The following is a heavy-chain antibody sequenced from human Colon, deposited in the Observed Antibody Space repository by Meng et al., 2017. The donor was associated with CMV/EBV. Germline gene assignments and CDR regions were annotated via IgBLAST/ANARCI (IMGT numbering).Heavy chain of an antibody. V-gene: IGHV3-21*01. CDR1: GFTFSSYS. D-gene: IGHD3-22*01. CDR2: ISSSSSYI. CDR3: ARDAYSSGYGMDV. Sequence: GESLKISCAASGFTFSSYSMNWVRQAPGTGLEWVSSISSSSSYIYYADSVKGRFTISRDNAKNSLYLQMNSLRAEDTAVYYCARDAYSSGYGMDVWGQGTTVTVSS. J-gene: IGHJ6*02.